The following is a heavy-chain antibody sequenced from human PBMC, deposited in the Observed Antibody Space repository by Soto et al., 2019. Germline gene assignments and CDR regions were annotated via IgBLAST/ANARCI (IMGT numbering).Heavy chain of an antibody. CDR2: ISSSGTYI. V-gene: IGHV3-21*01. J-gene: IGHJ4*02. CDR3: AREWNYHEF. D-gene: IGHD5-12*01. Sequence: EVQLVESGGALVKPGGSLKLSCETSGFPFGIYTMNWVRQSPGKGLEWVSSISSSGTYIDYADSVEGRFAISRDDAKNSVFLEMTSLRVDDTAVYYCAREWNYHEFWGQGTLVTVSS. CDR1: GFPFGIYT.